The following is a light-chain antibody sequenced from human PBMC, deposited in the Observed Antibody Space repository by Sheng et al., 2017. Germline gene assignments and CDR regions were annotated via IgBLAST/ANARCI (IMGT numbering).Light chain of an antibody. CDR3: HHYGEV. CDR1: QSISSY. V-gene: IGKV3-11*01. CDR2: GAS. J-gene: IGKJ3*01. Sequence: EIVMTQSPATLSLSPGEGATLSCRASQSISSYLAWYQQKPGQAPRLLIYGASNRATGIPARFSGSGSGTDFTLTISSLEPEDFAVYYCHHYGEVFGPGTKVDV.